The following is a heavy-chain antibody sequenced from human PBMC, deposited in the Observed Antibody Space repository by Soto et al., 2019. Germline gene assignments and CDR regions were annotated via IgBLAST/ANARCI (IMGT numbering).Heavy chain of an antibody. CDR3: ARDKITGLFDY. CDR1: GGSFSGYY. V-gene: IGHV4-34*01. J-gene: IGHJ4*02. Sequence: PSETLSLTCAVYGGSFSGYYCTWIRQPPGTGLEWNGEINHSGSTNYNPSLKSRVTISVDTSKNQFSLKLTSVTAVDTAVYYCARDKITGLFDYWGQGTLVNVSS. CDR2: INHSGST. D-gene: IGHD2-8*02.